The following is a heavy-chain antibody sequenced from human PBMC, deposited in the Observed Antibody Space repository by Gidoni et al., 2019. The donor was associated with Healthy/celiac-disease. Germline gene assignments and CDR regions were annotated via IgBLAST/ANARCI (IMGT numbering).Heavy chain of an antibody. J-gene: IGHJ4*02. CDR3: AKVGNRGYSYGYLGWYFDY. CDR1: GFTFSSYA. D-gene: IGHD5-18*01. Sequence: EVQLLESGGGLVQPGGSLRLSCTASGFTFSSYAMSWVRQAPGKGLEWVSAISGSGGSTYYADSVKGRFTISRDNSKNTLYLQMNSLRAEDTAVYYCAKVGNRGYSYGYLGWYFDYWGQGTLVTVSS. V-gene: IGHV3-23*01. CDR2: ISGSGGST.